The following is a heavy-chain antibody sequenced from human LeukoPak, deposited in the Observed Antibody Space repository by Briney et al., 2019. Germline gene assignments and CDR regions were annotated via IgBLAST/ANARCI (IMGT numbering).Heavy chain of an antibody. CDR1: GFTVSSNY. CDR2: IYSGGST. Sequence: GGSLRLSCAASGFTVSSNYMTWVRQAPGKGLEWVSLIYSGGSTYYADSVKGRFTISRDNSKNTLYLQMNSLRAEDTAVYYCAREGRDNWNDEDAFDIWGQGTMVTVSS. D-gene: IGHD1-20*01. J-gene: IGHJ3*02. V-gene: IGHV3-66*01. CDR3: AREGRDNWNDEDAFDI.